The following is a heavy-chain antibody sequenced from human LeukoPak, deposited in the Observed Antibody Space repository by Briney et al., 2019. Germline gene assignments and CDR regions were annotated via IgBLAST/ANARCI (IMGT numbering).Heavy chain of an antibody. Sequence: GGSLRLSCAASGFTFSDYYMSWIRQAPGKGLEWVSYISRSSSYTNYADSVKGRFTISRDNAKNSLYLQMNSLRAEDTAVYYCARERLSTYYYDSSGSEDLDYWGQGTLVTVSS. D-gene: IGHD3-22*01. CDR1: GFTFSDYY. J-gene: IGHJ4*02. V-gene: IGHV3-11*05. CDR2: ISRSSSYT. CDR3: ARERLSTYYYDSSGSEDLDY.